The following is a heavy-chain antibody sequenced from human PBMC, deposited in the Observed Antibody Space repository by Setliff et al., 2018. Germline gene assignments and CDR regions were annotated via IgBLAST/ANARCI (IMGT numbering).Heavy chain of an antibody. CDR2: ISAYNDNT. D-gene: IGHD3-22*01. Sequence: ASVKVSCKASGYPFTNYGISWVRQAPGQGLEWMGWISAYNDNTNYAQKVQGRVTMTTDTSTSTAYMELRSLTSDDTAVYYCAREGRRYYDSSGYYYDPYYYYYMDVWGKGTTVTVSS. V-gene: IGHV1-18*01. CDR1: GYPFTNYG. J-gene: IGHJ6*03. CDR3: AREGRRYYDSSGYYYDPYYYYYMDV.